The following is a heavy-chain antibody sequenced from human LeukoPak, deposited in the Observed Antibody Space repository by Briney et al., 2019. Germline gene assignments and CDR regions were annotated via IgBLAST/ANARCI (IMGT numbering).Heavy chain of an antibody. J-gene: IGHJ4*02. Sequence: SETLSLTCTVSGGSISSGSYYWSWIRQPAGKGLEWIGRIYTSGSTNYNPSLKSRVTISVDTSKNQFSLKLSSVTAADTAVYYCARAGYYYDSSGYYSFDYWGQGTLVTVSS. V-gene: IGHV4-61*02. CDR1: GGSISSGSYY. CDR2: IYTSGST. D-gene: IGHD3-22*01. CDR3: ARAGYYYDSSGYYSFDY.